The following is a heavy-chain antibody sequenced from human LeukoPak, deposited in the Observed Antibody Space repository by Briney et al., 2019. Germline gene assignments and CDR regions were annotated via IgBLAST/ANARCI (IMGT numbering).Heavy chain of an antibody. CDR3: ARGAPSGSYSVFDY. V-gene: IGHV4-4*07. Sequence: SSETLSLTCTVSGDSISSHYWSWIRQPAGKGLEWIGRIYGYGSTIYNPSLRSRVTMSVDTSKNQFSLRLSSVTAADTAVYYCARGAPSGSYSVFDYWGQGTLVTVSS. D-gene: IGHD1-26*01. J-gene: IGHJ4*02. CDR1: GDSISSHY. CDR2: IYGYGST.